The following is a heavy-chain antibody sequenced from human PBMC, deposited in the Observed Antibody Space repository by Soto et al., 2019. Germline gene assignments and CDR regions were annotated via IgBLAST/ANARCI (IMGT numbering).Heavy chain of an antibody. CDR3: VKDIFSVAGDFDY. CDR1: GFTFSSYA. D-gene: IGHD6-19*01. J-gene: IGHJ4*02. Sequence: HPGGSLRLSCSASGFTFSSYAMHWVRQAPGKGLEYVSAISSNGDSTYYADSVKGRFTISRDNSKNTLYLQMSSLRAEDTAVYYCVKDIFSVAGDFDYWGQGTLVTVSS. V-gene: IGHV3-64D*06. CDR2: ISSNGDST.